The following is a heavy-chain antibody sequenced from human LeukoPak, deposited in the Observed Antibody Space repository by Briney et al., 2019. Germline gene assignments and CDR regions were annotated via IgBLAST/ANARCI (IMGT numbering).Heavy chain of an antibody. CDR1: GFNFSNSA. CDR2: TSYDGTNK. Sequence: GRSLRLSCAASGFNFSNSAMHWVRQPPGKGLEGVAVTSYDGTNKYYADSVKGRFTISRDNSKNTLYLQMNSLRLEDTAVYYCAKVPSPGYDPDCSGGSCYGLDYWGQGTLVTVSS. V-gene: IGHV3-30*04. J-gene: IGHJ4*02. CDR3: AKVPSPGYDPDCSGGSCYGLDY. D-gene: IGHD2-15*01.